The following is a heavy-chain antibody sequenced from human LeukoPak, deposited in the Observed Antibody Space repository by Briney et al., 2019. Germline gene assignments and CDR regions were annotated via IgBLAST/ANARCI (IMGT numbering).Heavy chain of an antibody. D-gene: IGHD2-15*01. J-gene: IGHJ4*02. CDR1: GGSISSSSYY. CDR2: IYYSGST. V-gene: IGHV4-61*01. CDR3: AREGYCSGGSCYSHYFDY. Sequence: SETLSLTCTVSGGSISSSSYYWGWIRQPPGKGLEWIGYIYYSGSTNYNPSLKSRVTISVDTSKNQFSLKLSSVTAADTAVYYCAREGYCSGGSCYSHYFDYWGQGTLVTVSS.